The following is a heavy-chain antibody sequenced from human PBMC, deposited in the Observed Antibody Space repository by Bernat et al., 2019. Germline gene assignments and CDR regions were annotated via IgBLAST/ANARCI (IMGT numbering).Heavy chain of an antibody. CDR3: ARGLYGGPRIWVSQYYYYGMDV. CDR1: GGSISSGSYY. CDR2: IYTSGST. V-gene: IGHV4-61*02. J-gene: IGHJ6*02. Sequence: QVQLQESGPGLVKPSQTLSLTCTVSGGSISSGSYYWSWIRQPAGKGLEWIGRIYTSGSTNYNPSLKSRVTISVDTSKNQFSLKLSSVTAADTAVYYCARGLYGGPRIWVSQYYYYGMDVWGQGTLVTVFS. D-gene: IGHD4-23*01.